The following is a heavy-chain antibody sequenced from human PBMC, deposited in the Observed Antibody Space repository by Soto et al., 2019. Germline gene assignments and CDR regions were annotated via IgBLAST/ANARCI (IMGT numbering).Heavy chain of an antibody. V-gene: IGHV3-30-3*01. J-gene: IGHJ4*02. CDR3: ARDAQGVVNNYFDY. D-gene: IGHD3-3*01. CDR2: ISYDGSNK. Sequence: QVQLVESVGGVVQPGRSLRLSCAASGFTFSSYAMHWVRQAPGKGLEWVAVISYDGSNKYYADSVKGRFTISRDNSKNTLYLQMNSLRAEDTAVYYCARDAQGVVNNYFDYWGQGTLVTVSS. CDR1: GFTFSSYA.